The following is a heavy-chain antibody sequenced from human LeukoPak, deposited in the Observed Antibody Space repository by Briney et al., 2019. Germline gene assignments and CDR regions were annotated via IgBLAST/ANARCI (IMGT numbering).Heavy chain of an antibody. CDR3: ARVLMYCSSTSCYSPRGAFDI. CDR1: GGSISSYY. D-gene: IGHD2-2*01. V-gene: IGHV4-59*01. J-gene: IGHJ3*02. Sequence: SETLSLTCTVSGGSISSYYWSWIRQPPGKGLEWIGYIYYIGSTNYNPSLKSRVTISVDTSKNQFSLKLSSVTAADTAVYYCARVLMYCSSTSCYSPRGAFDIWGQGTMVTVSS. CDR2: IYYIGST.